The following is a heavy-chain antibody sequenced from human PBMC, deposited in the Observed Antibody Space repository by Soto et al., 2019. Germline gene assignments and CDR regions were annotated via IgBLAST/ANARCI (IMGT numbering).Heavy chain of an antibody. Sequence: GGSLRLSCAASGFTFSSYSMNWVRQAPGKGLEWVSSISSSSSSIYYADSVKGRFTISRDNAKNSLYLQMNSLRAEDTAVYYCARGARNFASELDYWGQGTLVTVSS. J-gene: IGHJ4*02. CDR1: GFTFSSYS. CDR3: ARGARNFASELDY. D-gene: IGHD1-7*01. CDR2: ISSSSSSI. V-gene: IGHV3-21*01.